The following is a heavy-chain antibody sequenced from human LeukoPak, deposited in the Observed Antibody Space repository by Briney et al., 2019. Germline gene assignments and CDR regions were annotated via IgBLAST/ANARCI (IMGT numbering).Heavy chain of an antibody. CDR2: VSWDGTA. CDR1: GFTFEDFT. J-gene: IGHJ4*02. D-gene: IGHD3-22*01. V-gene: IGHV3-43*01. Sequence: GGSLRLSCAASGFTFEDFTMHWVRHVTGKTLEWVSLVSWDGTAYYSDSVKGQFTISRDNGENSLYLQMDALRTEDTAFYYCAKDLTYESSGSVIDNWGLGTLVTVSS. CDR3: AKDLTYESSGSVIDN.